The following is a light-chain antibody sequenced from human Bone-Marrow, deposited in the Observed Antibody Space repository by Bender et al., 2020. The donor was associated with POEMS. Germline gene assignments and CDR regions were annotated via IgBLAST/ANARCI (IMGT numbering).Light chain of an antibody. J-gene: IGLJ1*01. CDR3: CSYVRDRGV. CDR1: DNDVGRNNY. Sequence: QSALTQPASVSGSPGQSITISCAGTDNDVGRNNYVSWYQQHPGKAPTLLIYDVKNRPSGVSNRFSGSKSDNTASLTISGLLPEDEADYYCCSYVRDRGVFGPGTKVTVL. CDR2: DVK. V-gene: IGLV2-14*03.